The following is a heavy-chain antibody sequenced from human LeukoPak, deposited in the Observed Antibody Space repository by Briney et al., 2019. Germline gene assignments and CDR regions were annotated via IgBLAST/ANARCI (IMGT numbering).Heavy chain of an antibody. J-gene: IGHJ6*03. D-gene: IGHD1-26*01. CDR1: GFTFSSYG. CDR2: ISGSGGST. Sequence: PGGTLRLSCEASGFTFSSYGMSWVRQAPGKGLEWVSAISGSGGSTYYADSVKGRFTISRDNSKNTLYLQMNSLRAEDTAVYYCAKGRGWEASYYYYYMDVWGKGTTVTISS. V-gene: IGHV3-23*01. CDR3: AKGRGWEASYYYYYMDV.